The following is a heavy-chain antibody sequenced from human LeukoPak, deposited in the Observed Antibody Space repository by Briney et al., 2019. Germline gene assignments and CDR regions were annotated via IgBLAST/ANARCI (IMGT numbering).Heavy chain of an antibody. CDR1: GFNFSSYV. Sequence: GGSLRLSCAASGFNFSSYVIYXVRQAPGKGLEWVAVIWYDGSNKYYGDSVKGRFTISRDNSKNTVFLQMNSVRVEDTAVYYCARQVTYSGYDYLDYWGQGTLVTVSS. D-gene: IGHD5-12*01. CDR3: ARQVTYSGYDYLDY. V-gene: IGHV3-33*01. CDR2: IWYDGSNK. J-gene: IGHJ4*02.